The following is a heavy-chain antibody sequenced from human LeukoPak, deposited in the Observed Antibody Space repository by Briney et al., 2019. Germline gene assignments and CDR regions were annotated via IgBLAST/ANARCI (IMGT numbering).Heavy chain of an antibody. CDR2: INPNSAGT. J-gene: IGHJ3*02. D-gene: IGHD3-10*01. V-gene: IGHV1-2*02. Sequence: GSSVTVSCQASGYTFTGYYMHWLRQAPGHGLAWMGWINPNSAGTNYAQKFQGRVTMHRDTSISTAYMELSRLRSDDTAVYYGASLTIRHPMVQDAFDIWGQGTMVTVSS. CDR1: GYTFTGYY. CDR3: ASLTIRHPMVQDAFDI.